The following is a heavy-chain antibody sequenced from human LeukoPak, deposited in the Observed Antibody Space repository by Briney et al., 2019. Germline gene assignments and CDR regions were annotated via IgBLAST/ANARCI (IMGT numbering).Heavy chain of an antibody. Sequence: GGSLRLSCAASGFTFSSYWMSWVRQAPGKGLEWVANIKEDGSAKYYVDSVKGRLTISRDNAKNSLYLQMNSLRAEDMAVYYCARDERDGYFNAWGQGTTVTVSS. V-gene: IGHV3-7*03. CDR2: IKEDGSAK. CDR1: GFTFSSYW. J-gene: IGHJ6*02. D-gene: IGHD3-22*01. CDR3: ARDERDGYFNA.